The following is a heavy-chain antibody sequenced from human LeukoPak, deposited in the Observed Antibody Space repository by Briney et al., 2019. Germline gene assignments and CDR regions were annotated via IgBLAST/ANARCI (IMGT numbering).Heavy chain of an antibody. CDR1: GGTFSSYA. D-gene: IGHD3-10*01. J-gene: IGHJ5*02. V-gene: IGHV1-69*06. Sequence: ASVKVSCKASGGTFSSYAISWVRQAPGQGLEWMGGIIPIFGTANYAQKFQGRVTITADKSTSTAYMELSSLRSEDTAVYYCARGYGSGSYYLNWFDPWGQGTLVTVSS. CDR3: ARGYGSGSYYLNWFDP. CDR2: IIPIFGTA.